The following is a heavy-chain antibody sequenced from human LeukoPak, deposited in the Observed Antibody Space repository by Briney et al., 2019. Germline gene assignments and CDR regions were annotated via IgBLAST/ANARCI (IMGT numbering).Heavy chain of an antibody. Sequence: PVEGSLKAFWGPVSSHGFRRVGTAPGPRLGWVGGIIPIFGATNYAEKFQGRVTITTDDSTSTGYMELSSLTSEDTAVYYCARRWPHSSGYYLFDYWGQGTLVTVSS. CDR2: IIPIFGAT. CDR1: WGPVSSHG. J-gene: IGHJ4*02. D-gene: IGHD3-22*01. CDR3: ARRWPHSSGYYLFDY. V-gene: IGHV1-69*05.